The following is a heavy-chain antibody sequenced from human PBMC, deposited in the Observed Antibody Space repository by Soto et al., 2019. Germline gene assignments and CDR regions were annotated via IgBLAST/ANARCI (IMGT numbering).Heavy chain of an antibody. CDR3: AHGSGWLSDY. CDR1: GFSLNSPAVG. V-gene: IGHV2-5*02. Sequence: QITLKESGPTLVKPTQTLTLTCTFSGFSLNSPAVGVNWIRQPPGKALEWLALIYWDDDNHYSPSLRNRLTITKDTSKNQVVLTMTNMDPVDTATYYCAHGSGWLSDYWGQGTLVTVSS. D-gene: IGHD6-19*01. J-gene: IGHJ4*02. CDR2: IYWDDDN.